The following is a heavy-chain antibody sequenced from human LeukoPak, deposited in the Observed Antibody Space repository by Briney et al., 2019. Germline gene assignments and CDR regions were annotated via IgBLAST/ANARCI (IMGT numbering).Heavy chain of an antibody. Sequence: GGSLRLSCAASGFTFNNYGIHWVRQAPGKGLEWVAFIRYDGNKKYYTDSVKGRFTISRDNSKNTLYLQMNSLRAEDTAVYYCAKDMDYDDVSGYYRGFDYWGQGTLVTVSS. CDR2: IRYDGNKK. J-gene: IGHJ4*02. CDR1: GFTFNNYG. D-gene: IGHD3-22*01. CDR3: AKDMDYDDVSGYYRGFDY. V-gene: IGHV3-30*02.